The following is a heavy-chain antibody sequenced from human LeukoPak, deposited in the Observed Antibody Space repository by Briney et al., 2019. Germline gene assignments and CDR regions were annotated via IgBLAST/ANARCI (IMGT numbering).Heavy chain of an antibody. D-gene: IGHD6-19*01. V-gene: IGHV3-48*03. CDR1: GFTFSSYE. J-gene: IGHJ4*02. CDR3: ARVFSGWTYYFDY. Sequence: GGSLRLSCAASGFTFSSYEMNWVRQAPGKGLEWVSYISSSGSTIYYADSVKGRFTISRDNAKNSLYLQMNSLRAEDTAVYYCARVFSGWTYYFDYWGQGTLVTVSS. CDR2: ISSSGSTI.